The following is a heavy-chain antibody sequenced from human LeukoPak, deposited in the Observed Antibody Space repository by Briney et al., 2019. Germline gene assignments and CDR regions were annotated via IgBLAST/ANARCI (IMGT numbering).Heavy chain of an antibody. D-gene: IGHD2-15*01. V-gene: IGHV3-30*02. CDR3: AKDWGYCSGGSCYSGAYWFDP. Sequence: GGSLRLSCAASGFTFSSCGMHWVRQAPGKGLEWVAFIRYDGSNKYYADSVKGRFTISRDNSKNTLYLQMNSLRAEDTAVYYCAKDWGYCSGGSCYSGAYWFDPWGQGTLVTVSS. CDR2: IRYDGSNK. J-gene: IGHJ5*02. CDR1: GFTFSSCG.